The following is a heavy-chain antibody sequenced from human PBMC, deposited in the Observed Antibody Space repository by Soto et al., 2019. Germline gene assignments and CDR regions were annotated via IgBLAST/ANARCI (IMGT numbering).Heavy chain of an antibody. V-gene: IGHV4-30-4*01. D-gene: IGHD3-16*01. Sequence: SETLSLTCTVSGGSISSGDYYWSWIRQPPGKGLEWIGYIYYSGSTYYNPSLKSRVTISVDTSKNQFSLKLSSVTAADTAVYYCARLGLGAYGMDVWGQGTTVTVSS. J-gene: IGHJ6*02. CDR2: IYYSGST. CDR1: GGSISSGDYY. CDR3: ARLGLGAYGMDV.